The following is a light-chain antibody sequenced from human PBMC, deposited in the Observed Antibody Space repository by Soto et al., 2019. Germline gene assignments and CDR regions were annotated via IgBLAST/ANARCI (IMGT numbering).Light chain of an antibody. V-gene: IGKV3-11*01. CDR3: HYRCGRPPIT. CDR1: KGVYSS. Sequence: EIVLTPSPATLSLSQGERATLSCRTSKGVYSSIDWYQKKPGQPPRLLVYHTSTRATGVPPMLSGGGCVTDFTLTISSLEPDDVAVVYCHYRCGRPPITFGQGTRLDI. CDR2: HTS. J-gene: IGKJ5*01.